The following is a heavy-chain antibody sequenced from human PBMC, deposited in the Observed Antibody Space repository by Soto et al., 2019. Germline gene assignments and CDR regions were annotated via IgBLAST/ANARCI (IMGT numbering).Heavy chain of an antibody. J-gene: IGHJ4*02. D-gene: IGHD2-8*02. CDR3: ARDKITGPFAY. CDR1: GGSFSGYY. V-gene: IGHV4-34*01. Sequence: QVQLQQWGAGLLKPSETLSLTCAVYGGSFSGYYWTWIRQPPGTGLEWIGEINHSGSTNYNPSLKXRXTXSXXTSKNQFSLKLTSVTAADTAGYYCARDKITGPFAYWGQGTLVTVSS. CDR2: INHSGST.